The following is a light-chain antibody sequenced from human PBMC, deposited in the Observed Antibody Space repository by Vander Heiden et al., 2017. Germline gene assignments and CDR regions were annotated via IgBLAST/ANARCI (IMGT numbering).Light chain of an antibody. CDR2: AAS. CDR1: QGISSF. Sequence: DIQLTQSPSFLSASVGDSVTITCRASQGISSFLAWYQQKPGKAPKLLIYAASTLQGGVPSRFSGSGSGTEFTLTISSLQPEDFATYYCQKQNGYPHTFGHGTKVDIK. CDR3: QKQNGYPHT. V-gene: IGKV1-9*01. J-gene: IGKJ3*01.